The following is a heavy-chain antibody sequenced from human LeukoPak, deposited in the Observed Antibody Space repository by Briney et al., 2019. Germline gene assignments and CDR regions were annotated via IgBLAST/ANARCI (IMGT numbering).Heavy chain of an antibody. CDR1: GFTFDDYA. D-gene: IGHD4-17*01. CDR3: AKSEGYGDYETHFDY. V-gene: IGHV3-9*01. J-gene: IGHJ4*02. Sequence: GGSLRLSRAASGFTFDDYAMHWVRQAPGKGLEWVSGISWNSGSIGYADSVKGRFTISRDNAKNSLYLQMNSLRAEDTALYYCAKSEGYGDYETHFDYWGQGTLVTVSS. CDR2: ISWNSGSI.